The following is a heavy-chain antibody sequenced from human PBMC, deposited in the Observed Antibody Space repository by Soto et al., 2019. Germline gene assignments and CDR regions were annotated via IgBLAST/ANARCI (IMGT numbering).Heavy chain of an antibody. J-gene: IGHJ4*02. CDR2: IYYSGST. V-gene: IGHV4-61*01. D-gene: IGHD3-22*01. CDR1: GGSVSSGSYY. CDR3: ARESVYYYDSSGSFDY. Sequence: QVQLQESGPGLVKPSETLSLTCTVSGGSVSSGSYYWSWIRQPPGKGLEWIGYIYYSGSTNYNPSLKSRGTISVDTSKNQFALKLSSVTAADTAVYYCARESVYYYDSSGSFDYWGQGTLVTVSS.